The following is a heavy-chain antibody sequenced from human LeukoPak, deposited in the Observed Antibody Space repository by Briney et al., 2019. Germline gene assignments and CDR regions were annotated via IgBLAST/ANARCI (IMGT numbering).Heavy chain of an antibody. Sequence: GGSLRLSCAASGFTFSTYGMNWVRQAPGKGLEGVSYISSSTSTIYYADSVKGRFTISRDNSKNSLYLQMNSLRSDDTALYYCARESESSGWYDYWGQGTLVTVSS. V-gene: IGHV3-48*04. CDR3: ARESESSGWYDY. CDR1: GFTFSTYG. CDR2: ISSSTSTI. D-gene: IGHD6-19*01. J-gene: IGHJ4*02.